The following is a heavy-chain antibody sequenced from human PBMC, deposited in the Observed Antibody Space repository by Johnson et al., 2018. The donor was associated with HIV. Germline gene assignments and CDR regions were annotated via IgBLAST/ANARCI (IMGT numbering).Heavy chain of an antibody. Sequence: QVQLVESGGGVVQPGRSLRLSCAASEFTFSSYGMHWVRQATGKGLEWVAVTSYDGSNKYYADSVKGRFTISRDNSKNTLYLQMNSLRAEDTAVYYCAKGGYNWKFDGFDIWGQGTMVTVSS. CDR2: TSYDGSNK. CDR1: EFTFSSYG. D-gene: IGHD1-20*01. J-gene: IGHJ3*02. V-gene: IGHV3-30*18. CDR3: AKGGYNWKFDGFDI.